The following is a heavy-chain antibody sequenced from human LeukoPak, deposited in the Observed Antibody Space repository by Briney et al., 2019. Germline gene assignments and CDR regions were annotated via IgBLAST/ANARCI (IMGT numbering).Heavy chain of an antibody. D-gene: IGHD2-15*01. V-gene: IGHV4-59*01. Sequence: PSETLSLTCTVSGGSISSYFWSWIRQPPGKGLEWIGYIYYSGSTDYNPSLKNRLTIPVDTSKNQFSLKLSSVTAADTAVYYCARGYCSGGSCHSGRWYFDLWGRGTLVTVPS. J-gene: IGHJ2*01. CDR3: ARGYCSGGSCHSGRWYFDL. CDR1: GGSISSYF. CDR2: IYYSGST.